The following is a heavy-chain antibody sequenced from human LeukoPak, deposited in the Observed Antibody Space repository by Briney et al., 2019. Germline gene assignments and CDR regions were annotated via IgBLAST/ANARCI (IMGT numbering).Heavy chain of an antibody. D-gene: IGHD6-13*01. CDR3: ARFGSSSWEDDWYFDL. J-gene: IGHJ2*01. CDR1: GFILSNYW. Sequence: PGGSLRLSCAASGFILSNYWMGWVRRAPGKGLEWVANIKQDGSEKYYVDSVKGRFTTSRENAKNSLYLQMNSLRAGDTAVYYCARFGSSSWEDDWYFDLWGRGTLVTVSS. CDR2: IKQDGSEK. V-gene: IGHV3-7*01.